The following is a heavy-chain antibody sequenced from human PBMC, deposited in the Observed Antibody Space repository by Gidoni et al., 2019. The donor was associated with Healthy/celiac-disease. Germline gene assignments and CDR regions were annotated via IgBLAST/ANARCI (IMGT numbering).Heavy chain of an antibody. V-gene: IGHV1-18*01. D-gene: IGHD6-13*01. CDR3: ARSVMRQQLGRFSYFDY. J-gene: IGHJ4*02. CDR1: GYTFTSYG. CDR2: ISAYNGNT. Sequence: QVQLVQSGAEVKKPGASVKVSCKASGYTFTSYGISWVRQAPGQGLDWMGWISAYNGNTNYAQKLQGRVTMTTDTSTRTAYMELRSLRSDDTAVYYCARSVMRQQLGRFSYFDYWGQGTLVTVSS.